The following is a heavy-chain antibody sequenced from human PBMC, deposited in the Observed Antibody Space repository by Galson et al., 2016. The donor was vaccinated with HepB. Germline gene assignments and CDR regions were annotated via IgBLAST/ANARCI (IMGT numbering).Heavy chain of an antibody. CDR2: IYSKGNST. J-gene: IGHJ1*01. D-gene: IGHD5-12*01. CDR3: VRDISGFAE. CDR1: GFTLSNYA. V-gene: IGHV3-64D*09. Sequence: SLRLSCAASGFTLSNYAMHWVRQAPGKGLEYVSVIYSKGNSTYFPDSLRGRFTVSRDKSKNTLYLQITSLRAEDTAVYYCVRDISGFAEWGQGTLVTVSS.